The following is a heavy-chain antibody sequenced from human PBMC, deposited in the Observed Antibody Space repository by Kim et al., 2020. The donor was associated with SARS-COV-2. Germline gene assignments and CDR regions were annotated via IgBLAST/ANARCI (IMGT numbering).Heavy chain of an antibody. J-gene: IGHJ6*02. CDR3: ARVYSGFNYYGMDV. Sequence: AQKFQGRVTMTRDTSTSTVYMELSSLRSEDTAVYYCARVYSGFNYYGMDVWGQGTTVTVSS. D-gene: IGHD2-15*01. V-gene: IGHV1-46*01.